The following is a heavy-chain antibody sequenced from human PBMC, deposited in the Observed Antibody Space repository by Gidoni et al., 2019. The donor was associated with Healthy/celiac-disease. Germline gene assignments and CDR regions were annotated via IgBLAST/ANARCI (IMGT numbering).Heavy chain of an antibody. CDR2: IYPGDSDT. D-gene: IGHD6-13*01. CDR3: ARLEYSSSWYYYYYGMDV. V-gene: IGHV5-51*01. CDR1: GYSFTSYW. Sequence: EVQLVQSGAEVKKPGESLKISCKGSGYSFTSYWIGWVRQMPGKGLEWMGIIYPGDSDTRYSPSFQGQVTISADKSISTAYLQWSSLKASDTAMYYCARLEYSSSWYYYYYGMDVWGQGTTVTVSS. J-gene: IGHJ6*02.